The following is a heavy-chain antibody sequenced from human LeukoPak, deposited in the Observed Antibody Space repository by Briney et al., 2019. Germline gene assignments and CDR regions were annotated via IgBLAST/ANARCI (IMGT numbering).Heavy chain of an antibody. CDR1: GFTFSSYN. Sequence: GGSLRLSCAASGFTFSSYNMNWVRQPPGKGLEWVSYISSSPTTTYYADSVKGRFTISRDNAKNSLYLQMNSLRDEDTAVYYCARGPVRSSWYNGPDDYWGQGTLVTVSS. CDR3: ARGPVRSSWYNGPDDY. CDR2: ISSSPTTT. J-gene: IGHJ4*02. D-gene: IGHD6-13*01. V-gene: IGHV3-48*02.